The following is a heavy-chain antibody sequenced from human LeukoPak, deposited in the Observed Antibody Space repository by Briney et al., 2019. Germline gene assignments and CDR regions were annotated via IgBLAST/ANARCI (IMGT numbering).Heavy chain of an antibody. Sequence: PSETLSLTCTVSGGSISSGSYYWSWIRQPAGKGLEWIGRIYTSGSTNYNPSLKSRVTISVDTSKNQFSLKLSSVTAADTAVYYCARDLWQQCLDYWGQGTLVTVSS. J-gene: IGHJ4*02. V-gene: IGHV4-61*02. CDR3: ARDLWQQCLDY. CDR2: IYTSGST. CDR1: GGSISSGSYY. D-gene: IGHD6-13*01.